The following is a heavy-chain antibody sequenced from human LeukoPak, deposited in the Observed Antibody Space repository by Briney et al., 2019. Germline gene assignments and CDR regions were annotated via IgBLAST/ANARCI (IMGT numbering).Heavy chain of an antibody. D-gene: IGHD5-18*01. CDR3: ARGPDTAMVFGMEVDY. CDR1: GYTFTSYY. CDR2: INPSGGST. Sequence: VKVSCKASGYTFTSYYMHWVRQAPGQGLEWMGIINPSGGSTSYAQKFQGRVTMTRDTSTSTVYMELSSLRSEDTAVYYCARGPDTAMVFGMEVDYWGQGTLVTVSS. V-gene: IGHV1-46*01. J-gene: IGHJ4*02.